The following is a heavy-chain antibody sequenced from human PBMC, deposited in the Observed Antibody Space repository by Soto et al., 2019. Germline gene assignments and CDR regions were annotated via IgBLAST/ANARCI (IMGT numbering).Heavy chain of an antibody. Sequence: EVQLVESGGGLVQPGGSLRLSCAASGFTFSSYSMNWVRQAPGKGLEWVSYISSSSSTIYYADSVKGRFTISRDNAKNSLYLQMTSLRAEDTAVYYCARAATYYDYVWGSYRYSPYWYFDLWGRGTLVTVSS. CDR3: ARAATYYDYVWGSYRYSPYWYFDL. V-gene: IGHV3-48*01. J-gene: IGHJ2*01. D-gene: IGHD3-16*02. CDR2: ISSSSSTI. CDR1: GFTFSSYS.